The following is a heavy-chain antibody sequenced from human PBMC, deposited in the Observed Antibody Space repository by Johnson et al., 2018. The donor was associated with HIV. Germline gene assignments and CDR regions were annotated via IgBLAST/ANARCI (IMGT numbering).Heavy chain of an antibody. CDR2: ISYDGSNK. V-gene: IGHV3-30*01. CDR1: GFTFGDHA. D-gene: IGHD7-27*01. Sequence: VQLVESGGGLEQPGRSLRLSCTASGFTFGDHAMSWVRQAPGKGLEWVTFISYDGSNKYYADSVKGRFPSSRDNSENTLYLQMNSLRAEDTAVYYCAKGLKLGSGDDAFDIWGQGTMVTVSS. J-gene: IGHJ3*02. CDR3: AKGLKLGSGDDAFDI.